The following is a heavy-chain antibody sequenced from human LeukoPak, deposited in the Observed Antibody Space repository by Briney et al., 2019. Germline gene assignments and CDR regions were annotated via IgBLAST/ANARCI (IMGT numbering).Heavy chain of an antibody. Sequence: SETLSLTCAVSGGSISGWYWSWIRQPPGKGLEWIGHIYDSGTTNYNPSLKSRVTMSVDSSQNQFSLKLTSVTAADTAVYYCARETTLTGYSSGLGFNYWGQGTLVTVSS. CDR3: ARETTLTGYSSGLGFNY. J-gene: IGHJ4*02. CDR2: IYDSGTT. D-gene: IGHD6-19*01. V-gene: IGHV4-59*01. CDR1: GGSISGWY.